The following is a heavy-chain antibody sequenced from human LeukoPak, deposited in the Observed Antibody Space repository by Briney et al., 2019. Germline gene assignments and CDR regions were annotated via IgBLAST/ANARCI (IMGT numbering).Heavy chain of an antibody. CDR2: ISYDGSNK. Sequence: GGSLRLSCAASGFTFSTYAMHWVRQAPGKGLEWVAVISYDGSNKYYADSVKGRFTISRDNSKNTLYLQMNSLRAEDTAVYYCARKRYYDYVWGGFDYWGQGTLVTVSS. CDR3: ARKRYYDYVWGGFDY. J-gene: IGHJ4*02. CDR1: GFTFSTYA. D-gene: IGHD3-16*01. V-gene: IGHV3-30*04.